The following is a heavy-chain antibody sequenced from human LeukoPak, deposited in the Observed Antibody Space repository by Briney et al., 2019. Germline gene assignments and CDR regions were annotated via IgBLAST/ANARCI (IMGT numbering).Heavy chain of an antibody. Sequence: ASVRVSCKASGYSFSIFYIHWVRQAPGQGLEWMGWINPNSGGTNYAQKFQGRVTMTRDTSISTAYMELSRLRSDDTAVYYCARGGYHNYYYYYMDVWGKGTTVTVSS. V-gene: IGHV1-2*02. CDR1: GYSFSIFY. D-gene: IGHD2-2*01. J-gene: IGHJ6*03. CDR3: ARGGYHNYYYYYMDV. CDR2: INPNSGGT.